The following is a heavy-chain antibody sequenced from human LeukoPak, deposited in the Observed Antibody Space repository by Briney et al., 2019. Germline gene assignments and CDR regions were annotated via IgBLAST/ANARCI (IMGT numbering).Heavy chain of an antibody. CDR1: GFTFSSYA. D-gene: IGHD3-22*01. V-gene: IGHV3-23*01. J-gene: IGHJ4*02. CDR2: ISGSGGST. CDR3: AKDRPFHYYDSSGSYYFDY. Sequence: GGSLRLSCAASGFTFSSYAMSWVRQAPGKGLEWVSAISGSGGSTYYADSVKGRFTISRDNSKNTLYLQMNSLRAEDTAVYYCAKDRPFHYYDSSGSYYFDYWGQGTLVTVSS.